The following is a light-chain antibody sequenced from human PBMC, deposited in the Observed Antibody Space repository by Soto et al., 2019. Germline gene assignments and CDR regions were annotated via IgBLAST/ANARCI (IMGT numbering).Light chain of an antibody. CDR2: DAS. Sequence: IQLTQSPSSLSASVGDRVTVTCRASEDITNYLAWYQQKAGKAPKLLIYDASTLHSGVPSRFSGSGSGTDFTLTIRGLQPEDFATYYCQQHTRYPSTFGRGTKVEIK. CDR1: EDITNY. J-gene: IGKJ4*01. CDR3: QQHTRYPST. V-gene: IGKV1-9*01.